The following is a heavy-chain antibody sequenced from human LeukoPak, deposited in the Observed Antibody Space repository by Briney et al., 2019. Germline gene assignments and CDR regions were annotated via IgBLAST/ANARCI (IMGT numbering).Heavy chain of an antibody. CDR2: ISGSGGST. CDR3: AKGYYDYVWGSYYFDY. CDR1: GFTFSSYA. J-gene: IGHJ4*02. V-gene: IGHV3-23*01. D-gene: IGHD3-16*01. Sequence: GGSLRLSCAASGFTFSSYAMSWVRKAPGKGLEWVSAISGSGGSTYYADSVKGRCTISRDNSRDTLYLQMNSLRAEDTAVYYCAKGYYDYVWGSYYFDYWGQGTLVTVSS.